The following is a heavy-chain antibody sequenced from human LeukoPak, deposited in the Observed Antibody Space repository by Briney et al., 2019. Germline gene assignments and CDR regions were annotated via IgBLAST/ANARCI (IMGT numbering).Heavy chain of an antibody. V-gene: IGHV4-34*01. J-gene: IGHJ5*02. CDR2: INHSRST. CDR1: GGSFSGYY. Sequence: PSETLSLTCAVYGGSFSGYYWSWIRQPPGKGLEWIGEINHSRSTNYNPSLKSRVTISVDTSKNQFSLKLSSVTAADTAVYYCARARGPHIVVVPAARDWFDPWGQGTLVTVSS. D-gene: IGHD2-2*01. CDR3: ARARGPHIVVVPAARDWFDP.